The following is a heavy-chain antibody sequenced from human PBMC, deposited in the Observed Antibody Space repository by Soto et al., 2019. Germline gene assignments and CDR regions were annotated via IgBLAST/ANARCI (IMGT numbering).Heavy chain of an antibody. Sequence: QVQLVQSGAEVKKPGSSVKVSCKASGGTFSSYAISWVRQAPGQGLEWMGGIIPIFGTANYAQKFQGRVTITADESTTTAYMELSSLRSEDTAVYYCARDRPDSSSWKGGEFDYWGQGTLVTVSS. CDR2: IIPIFGTA. CDR3: ARDRPDSSSWKGGEFDY. D-gene: IGHD6-13*01. J-gene: IGHJ4*02. CDR1: GGTFSSYA. V-gene: IGHV1-69*01.